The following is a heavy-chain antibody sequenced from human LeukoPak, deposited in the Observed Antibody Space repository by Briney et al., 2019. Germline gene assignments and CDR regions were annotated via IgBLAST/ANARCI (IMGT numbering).Heavy chain of an antibody. Sequence: GGSLRLSCAASGFSLRSYAMHWVRQARGKGLEYVSAISSNGGSTFYVNSVEGRFTISRDNSKNTLYLQMGSLRPEDMAVYYCARAPYSGSYSDYWGQGTLVTVSS. D-gene: IGHD1-26*01. CDR3: ARAPYSGSYSDY. J-gene: IGHJ4*02. CDR1: GFSLRSYA. CDR2: ISSNGGST. V-gene: IGHV3-64*01.